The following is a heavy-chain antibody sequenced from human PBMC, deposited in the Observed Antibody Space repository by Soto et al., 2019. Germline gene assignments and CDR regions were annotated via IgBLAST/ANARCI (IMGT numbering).Heavy chain of an antibody. J-gene: IGHJ6*02. CDR1: GFSFSDYF. D-gene: IGHD3-16*02. CDR2: MNPNNGNT. V-gene: IGHV1-8*02. Sequence: GSSVKVSCKASGFSFSDYFMHWVRQATGQGLEWMGWMNPNNGNTGYAQKFQGRVTMTRDTSISTAYMELSSLRSEDTAVYYCARQWEVSGYYYGMDVWGQGTTVTVS. CDR3: ARQWEVSGYYYGMDV.